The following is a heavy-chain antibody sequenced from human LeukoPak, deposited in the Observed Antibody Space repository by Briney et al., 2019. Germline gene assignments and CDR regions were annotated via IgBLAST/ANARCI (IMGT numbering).Heavy chain of an antibody. D-gene: IGHD3-10*01. Sequence: SETLSLICTASGDSISSGDYYWSWIRHPPGKGLEWIGFIYYSGSTYYNPSLKRRVTISVDTSKNQFYLKLSSMTDADTAVYYCAREGTMVRGVIPLGFDYWGQGTLVTVSS. J-gene: IGHJ4*02. CDR1: GDSISSGDYY. CDR3: AREGTMVRGVIPLGFDY. V-gene: IGHV4-30-4*01. CDR2: IYYSGST.